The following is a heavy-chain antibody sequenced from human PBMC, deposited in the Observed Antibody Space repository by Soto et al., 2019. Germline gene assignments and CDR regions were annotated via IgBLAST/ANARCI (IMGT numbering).Heavy chain of an antibody. Sequence: ASVKVSCKASGYTFTSYAMHWVRQAPGQRLEWMGWINAGNGNTKYSQKFQGRVTITRDTSASTAYMELSSLRSEDTAVYYCARTGPNIVLRRGIWFDPWGQGTLLTVSS. CDR3: ARTGPNIVLRRGIWFDP. CDR1: GYTFTSYA. J-gene: IGHJ5*02. CDR2: INAGNGNT. D-gene: IGHD2-8*01. V-gene: IGHV1-3*01.